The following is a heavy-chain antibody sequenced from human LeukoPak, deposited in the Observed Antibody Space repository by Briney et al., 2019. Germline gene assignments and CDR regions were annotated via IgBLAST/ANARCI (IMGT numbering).Heavy chain of an antibody. J-gene: IGHJ4*02. D-gene: IGHD1-26*01. V-gene: IGHV4-59*01. CDR2: IYYSGST. CDR1: GGSISSGY. Sequence: PETLSLTCTVSGGSISSGYWSWIRQPPGKGLEWIGNIYYSGSTKYNPSLKSRVTISVDTSKKQFSLKLNSVTAADTAVYYCARGDSGSYYGYWGQGTLVTVSS. CDR3: ARGDSGSYYGY.